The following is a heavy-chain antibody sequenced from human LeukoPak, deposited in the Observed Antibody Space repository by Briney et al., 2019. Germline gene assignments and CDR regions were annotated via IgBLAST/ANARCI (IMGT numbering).Heavy chain of an antibody. V-gene: IGHV3-7*01. Sequence: PGGSLRLSCAASGFTFSSYWMSWVRQAPGKGLEWVAGIKQDASGEYYLDSVRGRFTISRDNAKNSLYLQMNSLRAEDTAVYYCARELAGAFDIWGQGTMVTVSS. CDR2: IKQDASGE. CDR3: ARELAGAFDI. CDR1: GFTFSSYW. J-gene: IGHJ3*02. D-gene: IGHD3-3*02.